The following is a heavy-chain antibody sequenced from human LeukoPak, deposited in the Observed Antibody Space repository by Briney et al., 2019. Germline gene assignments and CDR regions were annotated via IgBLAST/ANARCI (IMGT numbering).Heavy chain of an antibody. CDR2: IIPIFGTA. Sequence: GASVKVSCKASGGTFSSYAISWVRQAPGQGLEWMGGIIPIFGTATYAQKFQGRVTTTTDESTSTAYMELSSLRSEDTAVYYCARAYGDYLYYFDYWGQGTLVTVSS. J-gene: IGHJ4*02. D-gene: IGHD4-17*01. CDR1: GGTFSSYA. CDR3: ARAYGDYLYYFDY. V-gene: IGHV1-69*05.